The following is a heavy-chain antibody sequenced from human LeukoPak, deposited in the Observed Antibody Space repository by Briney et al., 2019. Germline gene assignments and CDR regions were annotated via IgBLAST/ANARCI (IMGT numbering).Heavy chain of an antibody. CDR1: AYSFIDYY. D-gene: IGHD3-22*01. CDR3: ARSSPTFFFDRSCYYYGDY. V-gene: IGHV1-2*06. CDR2: INPNRGGT. Sequence: ASVKVSCKASAYSFIDYYIHWVRQAPAQGLAWMGRINPNRGGTEYAQKLQGKVTITRDTAISTAYQELSRLRSVDTAVYYCARSSPTFFFDRSCYYYGDYGGGGTLVSVSS. J-gene: IGHJ4*02.